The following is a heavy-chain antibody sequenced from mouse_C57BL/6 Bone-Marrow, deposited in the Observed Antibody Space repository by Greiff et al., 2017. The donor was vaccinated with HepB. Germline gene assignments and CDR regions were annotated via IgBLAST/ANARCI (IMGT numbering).Heavy chain of an antibody. J-gene: IGHJ4*01. Sequence: VQLQQPGAELVKPGASVKLSCKASGYTFTSYWMHWVKQRPGQGLEWIGRIDPNSGGTKYNEKFKSKATLTVDKPSSTAYMQLSSLTSEDSAVYYCARLWPLYAMDYWGQGTSVTVSS. CDR3: ARLWPLYAMDY. V-gene: IGHV1-72*01. CDR2: IDPNSGGT. D-gene: IGHD1-1*02. CDR1: GYTFTSYW.